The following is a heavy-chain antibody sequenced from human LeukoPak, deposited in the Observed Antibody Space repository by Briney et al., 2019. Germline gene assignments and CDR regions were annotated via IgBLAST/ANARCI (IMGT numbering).Heavy chain of an antibody. D-gene: IGHD2-21*01. J-gene: IGHJ3*02. CDR1: GFTFSSYD. CDR3: ARHIPRVLQTDAFDI. CDR2: ITYDGSNK. Sequence: QSGRSLRLSCAASGFTFSSYDRHWVRQAPGKGLEWVAVITYDGSNKYYADSVKGRFTISRDNSKNTLYLQMNSLRAEDTAVYYCARHIPRVLQTDAFDIWGQGTMVTVSS. V-gene: IGHV3-30*03.